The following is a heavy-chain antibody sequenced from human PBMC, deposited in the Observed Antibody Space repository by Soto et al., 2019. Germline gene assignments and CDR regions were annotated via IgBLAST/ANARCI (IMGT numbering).Heavy chain of an antibody. Sequence: GGSLRLSCAASGFTFSSYWMSWVRQAPGKGLEWVANIKQDGSEKYYVDSVKGRFTTSRDNAKNSLYLQMNSLRAEDTAVYYCARAFPSGAFWSGYYRNYYYYYYMDVWGKGTTVTVSS. CDR3: ARAFPSGAFWSGYYRNYYYYYYMDV. J-gene: IGHJ6*03. CDR1: GFTFSSYW. D-gene: IGHD3-3*01. V-gene: IGHV3-7*01. CDR2: IKQDGSEK.